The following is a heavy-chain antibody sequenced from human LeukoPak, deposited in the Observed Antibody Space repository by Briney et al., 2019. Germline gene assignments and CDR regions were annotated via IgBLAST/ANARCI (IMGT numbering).Heavy chain of an antibody. V-gene: IGHV1-18*01. CDR1: GGTFSSYA. D-gene: IGHD6-19*01. CDR2: ISAYNGNT. Sequence: ASVKVSCKASGGTFSSYAISWVRQAPGQGLEWMGWISAYNGNTNYAQKLQGRVTMTTDTSTSTAYMELRSLRSDDTAVYYCARDLVFSVAGTLDYRGQGTLVTVSS. CDR3: ARDLVFSVAGTLDY. J-gene: IGHJ4*02.